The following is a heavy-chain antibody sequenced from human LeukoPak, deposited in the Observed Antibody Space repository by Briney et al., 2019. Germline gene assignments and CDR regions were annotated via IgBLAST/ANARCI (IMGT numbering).Heavy chain of an antibody. Sequence: GGSLRLSCAASGFTFSNYWASWVRHAPGKGLEWVANIKEDGSEKYYVDSVKGRFTISRDNAKKSLYLQMNSLRAEDTAVYYCARGEYYYDGGYWGQGTLVTVSS. J-gene: IGHJ4*02. CDR1: GFTFSNYW. V-gene: IGHV3-7*03. CDR2: IKEDGSEK. D-gene: IGHD3-22*01. CDR3: ARGEYYYDGGY.